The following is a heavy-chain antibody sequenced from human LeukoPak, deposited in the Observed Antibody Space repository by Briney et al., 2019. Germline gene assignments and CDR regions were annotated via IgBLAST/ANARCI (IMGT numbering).Heavy chain of an antibody. J-gene: IGHJ3*02. CDR1: GFTFDDYH. CDR2: IRWYCGRI. D-gene: IGHD2-15*01. V-gene: IGHV3-9*01. CDR3: AKDIWDMGRSAFDI. Sequence: SLSLFCAASGFTFDDYHMLGVRQSPGKGREGVSGIRWYCGRIVYADSVKAGFNIYRDYAENSLYLHIKSLRAEDTALYHCAKDIWDMGRSAFDIWGQGTMVTVSS.